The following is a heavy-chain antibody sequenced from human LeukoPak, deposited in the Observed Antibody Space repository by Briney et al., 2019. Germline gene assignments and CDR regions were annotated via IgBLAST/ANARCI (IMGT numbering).Heavy chain of an antibody. CDR1: GFTFSSYA. Sequence: PGGSLRLSCAASGFTFSSYAMSWVRQAPGKGLEGVSAISGSGGSTYYADSVKGRCTISRDNSKNTLYLQMNSLRAEDTAVYYCAKDPRGGYYYDSSAYDYWGQGTLVTVSS. CDR3: AKDPRGGYYYDSSAYDY. CDR2: ISGSGGST. V-gene: IGHV3-23*01. J-gene: IGHJ4*02. D-gene: IGHD3-22*01.